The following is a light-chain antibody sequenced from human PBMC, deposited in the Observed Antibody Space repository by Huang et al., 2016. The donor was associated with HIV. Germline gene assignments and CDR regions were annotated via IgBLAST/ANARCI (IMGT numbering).Light chain of an antibody. J-gene: IGKJ2*01. Sequence: EIVLTQSPGTLSLSPGERATLSCRASQSVSNSYLAWYQQKPGQPPRLLIYGASSRATGIPDRFSGSGSGTDFTLTSSRLEPEDFVVYYCQQYGMSPRTFGQGTKLEIK. V-gene: IGKV3-20*01. CDR3: QQYGMSPRT. CDR2: GAS. CDR1: QSVSNSY.